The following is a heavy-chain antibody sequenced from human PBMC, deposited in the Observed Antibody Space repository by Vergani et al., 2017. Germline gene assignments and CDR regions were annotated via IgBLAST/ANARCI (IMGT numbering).Heavy chain of an antibody. D-gene: IGHD3-16*01. CDR1: GFTFSNAW. CDR3: ARGTGWPPYFDY. V-gene: IGHV3-15*01. J-gene: IGHJ4*02. Sequence: EVQLVESGGGLVKPGGSLRLSCAASGFTFSNAWMSWVRQAPGKGLEWVGRIKSKTDGGTTDYAAPVKGRFTISRDDSKNTLYLQMNSLKTEDTAVYYCARGTGWPPYFDYWGQGTRVTVSS. CDR2: IKSKTDGGTT.